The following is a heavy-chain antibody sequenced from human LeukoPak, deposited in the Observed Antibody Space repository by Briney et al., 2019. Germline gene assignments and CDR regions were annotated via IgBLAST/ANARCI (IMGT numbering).Heavy chain of an antibody. CDR1: GYTFTGYY. Sequence: ASVKVSCKASGYTFTGYYMHWVRPAPGQGLEWMGWINTNSGGTNYAQKFQGRVTMTRDTSISTAYMELSRLRSDDTAVYYCARDPVRSSGRWEFDYWGQGTLVTVSS. V-gene: IGHV1-2*02. CDR3: ARDPVRSSGRWEFDY. CDR2: INTNSGGT. D-gene: IGHD6-19*01. J-gene: IGHJ4*02.